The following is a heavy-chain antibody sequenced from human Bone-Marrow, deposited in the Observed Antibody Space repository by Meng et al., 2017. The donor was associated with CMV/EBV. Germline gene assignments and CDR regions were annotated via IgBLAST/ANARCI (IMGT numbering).Heavy chain of an antibody. D-gene: IGHD2-2*01. Sequence: GSLRLSCAVYGGSFSGYYWSWIRQPPGKGLEWIGEINHSGSTNYNPSLKSRVTISVDTSKNQFSLKLSSVTAADTAVYYRARGRVPAALFDYWGQGTLVTVSS. CDR1: GGSFSGYY. J-gene: IGHJ4*02. V-gene: IGHV4-34*01. CDR2: INHSGST. CDR3: ARGRVPAALFDY.